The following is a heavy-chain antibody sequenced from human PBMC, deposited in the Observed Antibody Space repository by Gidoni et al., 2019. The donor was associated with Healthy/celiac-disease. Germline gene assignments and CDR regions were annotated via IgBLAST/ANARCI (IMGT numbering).Heavy chain of an antibody. CDR3: ARAGRDYDILTGYPPLGAFDI. V-gene: IGHV3-53*04. CDR2: IYSGGST. D-gene: IGHD3-9*01. J-gene: IGHJ3*02. Sequence: EVQLVESGGGLVQPGGSLRLSCAASGFPVSRNYMSWVRQAPGKGLEWVSVIYSGGSTYYADSVKGRFTISRHNSKNTLYLQMNSLRAEDTAVYYCARAGRDYDILTGYPPLGAFDIWGQGTMVTVSS. CDR1: GFPVSRNY.